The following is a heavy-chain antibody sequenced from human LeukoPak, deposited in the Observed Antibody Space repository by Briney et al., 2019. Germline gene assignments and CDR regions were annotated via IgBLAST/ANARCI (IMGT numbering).Heavy chain of an antibody. D-gene: IGHD5-18*01. V-gene: IGHV1-8*03. Sequence: VASVKVSCKASGYTFTSYDINWVRQATGQGLEWMGWMNPNSGNTGYAQKFQGRVTITRNTSISTAYMELSSLRSEDTAVYYCARAGGYSYGLAYWGQGTLVTVSS. CDR3: ARAGGYSYGLAY. J-gene: IGHJ4*02. CDR1: GYTFTSYD. CDR2: MNPNSGNT.